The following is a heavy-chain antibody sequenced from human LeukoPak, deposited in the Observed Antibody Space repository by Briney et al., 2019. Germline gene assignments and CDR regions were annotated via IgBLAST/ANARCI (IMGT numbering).Heavy chain of an antibody. CDR2: FDPEDGET. CDR1: GYTLTELS. J-gene: IGHJ4*02. D-gene: IGHD3-10*01. V-gene: IGHV1-24*01. Sequence: ASVEVSCKVSGYTLTELSMHWVRQAPGKGLEWMGGFDPEDGETIYAQKFQGRVTMTTDTSTSTAYMELRSLRSDDTAVYYCARFRAGVGEPYGDYWGQGTLVTVSS. CDR3: ARFRAGVGEPYGDY.